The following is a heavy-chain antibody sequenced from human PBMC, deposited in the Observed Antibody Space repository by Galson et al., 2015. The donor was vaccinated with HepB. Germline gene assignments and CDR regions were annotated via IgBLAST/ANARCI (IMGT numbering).Heavy chain of an antibody. Sequence: SLRLSCAASGFTFDDYTMHWVRQAPGKGLEWVSLISWDGGSTYYADSVKGRFTISRDNSKNTLYLQMNSLRAEDTAMYYCARELRRWALRVYYYYYGMDIWGQGTTVTVSS. CDR1: GFTFDDYT. CDR3: ARELRRWALRVYYYYYGMDI. CDR2: ISWDGGST. J-gene: IGHJ6*02. D-gene: IGHD3-16*01. V-gene: IGHV3-43*01.